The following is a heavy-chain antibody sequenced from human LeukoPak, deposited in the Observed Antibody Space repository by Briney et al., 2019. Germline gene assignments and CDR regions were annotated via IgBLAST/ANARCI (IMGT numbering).Heavy chain of an antibody. Sequence: ASETLSLTCAVSGGSISSSNWWSWVRQAPGKGLEWVTAISGSGGSTYYADSVKGRFTISRDNSKNTLYLQMNSLRAEDTAVYYCAKDLTIQQLARGAFDIWGQGTMVTVSS. CDR1: GGSISSSN. D-gene: IGHD6-6*01. V-gene: IGHV3-23*01. CDR2: ISGSGGST. CDR3: AKDLTIQQLARGAFDI. J-gene: IGHJ3*02.